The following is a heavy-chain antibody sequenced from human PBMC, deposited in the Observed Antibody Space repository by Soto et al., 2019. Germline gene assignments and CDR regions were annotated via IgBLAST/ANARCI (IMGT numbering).Heavy chain of an antibody. CDR1: GFTFSSYG. V-gene: IGHV3-33*01. Sequence: QMQLVESGGGVVQPGRSLRLSCAASGFTFSSYGMHWVRQAPGKGLEWVAVIWYDGSNKYYADSVKGRFTISRDNSKNTLYLQMNSLRAEDTAVYYCARAGLRPRDYYYYYGMDVWGQGTTVTVSS. CDR3: ARAGLRPRDYYYYYGMDV. J-gene: IGHJ6*02. D-gene: IGHD6-25*01. CDR2: IWYDGSNK.